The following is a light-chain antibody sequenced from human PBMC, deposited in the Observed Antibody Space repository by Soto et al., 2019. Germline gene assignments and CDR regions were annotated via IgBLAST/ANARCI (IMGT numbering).Light chain of an antibody. V-gene: IGLV2-8*01. CDR1: SSDIGAYDY. CDR2: EVN. Sequence: QSVLTQPPSASGSLGQSVTISCTGTSSDIGAYDYVSWYQQHPGKVPKLIIYEVNKRPSGVPDRFSGSKSGNTPSLTVSGLQADDEADYYCNSYAGSDHFVVFGGGTKLTVL. CDR3: NSYAGSDHFVV. J-gene: IGLJ2*01.